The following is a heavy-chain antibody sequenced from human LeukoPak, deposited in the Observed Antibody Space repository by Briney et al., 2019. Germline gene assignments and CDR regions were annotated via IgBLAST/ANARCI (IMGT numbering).Heavy chain of an antibody. Sequence: PSETLSLTCTVSGGSISGYYWSWMRQPPGKGLEWIGYIYYSGSTNYNPSLKSRVTISVDTSKNQWSLKLSSVTAADTAIYYCARARSDLFDYWGQGTLVTVSS. D-gene: IGHD3/OR15-3a*01. CDR1: GGSISGYY. CDR3: ARARSDLFDY. J-gene: IGHJ4*02. V-gene: IGHV4-59*01. CDR2: IYYSGST.